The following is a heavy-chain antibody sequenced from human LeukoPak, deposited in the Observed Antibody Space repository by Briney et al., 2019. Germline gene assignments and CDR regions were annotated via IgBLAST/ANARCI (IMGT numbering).Heavy chain of an antibody. CDR3: ARDNSGYPFDAFDS. Sequence: GRSLRLSCAASGFTFSNFAMHWVRQAPGKGLEWVAVITYDGSNKHYADSVKGRFTISRDNSKNTLYLQMNSQRAEDTAVYYCARDNSGYPFDAFDSWGQGTMVTVSS. CDR2: ITYDGSNK. D-gene: IGHD3-22*01. J-gene: IGHJ3*02. V-gene: IGHV3-30-3*01. CDR1: GFTFSNFA.